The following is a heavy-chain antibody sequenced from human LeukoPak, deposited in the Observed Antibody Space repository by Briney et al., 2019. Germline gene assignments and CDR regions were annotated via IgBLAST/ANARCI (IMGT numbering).Heavy chain of an antibody. V-gene: IGHV4-4*07. CDR1: GVSINTYY. CDR2: IYISGST. CDR3: ASLYYDSGGYSRDY. D-gene: IGHD3-22*01. Sequence: SETLSLTCTVSGVSINTYYWSWIRQPAGKGLEWIGRIYISGSTNYNPSLKSRVTMSLDTSKNQLSLKLSSVTAADTAVYYCASLYYDSGGYSRDYWGQGTLVSVSS. J-gene: IGHJ4*02.